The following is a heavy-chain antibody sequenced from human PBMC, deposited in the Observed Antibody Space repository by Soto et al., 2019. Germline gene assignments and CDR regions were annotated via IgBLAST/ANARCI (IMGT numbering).Heavy chain of an antibody. D-gene: IGHD4-4*01. J-gene: IGHJ5*02. CDR1: GGSISSYY. Sequence: SSETLSLTCTVSGGSISSYYWSWIRQPPGKGLEWIGYIYYSGSTNYNPSLKSRVTISVDTSKNQFSLKLSSVTAADTAVYYCARDQDLQGRWFDPWGQGTLVTVSS. CDR3: ARDQDLQGRWFDP. CDR2: IYYSGST. V-gene: IGHV4-59*01.